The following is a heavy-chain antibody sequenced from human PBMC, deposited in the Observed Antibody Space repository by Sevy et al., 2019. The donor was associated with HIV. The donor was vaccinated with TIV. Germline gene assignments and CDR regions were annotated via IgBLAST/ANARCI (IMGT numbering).Heavy chain of an antibody. J-gene: IGHJ4*02. D-gene: IGHD6-13*01. CDR2: IYYSGST. CDR1: RGSISTYY. Sequence: SETLSLTCTVSRGSISTYYWTWIRQPPGKGLEWIGYIYYSGSTDYNPSLKSRVTMSIDTSKNQFSPKLRSVTAADTAVYYCTRGGPNQQQLDYFDYWGQGTLVTVSS. CDR3: TRGGPNQQQLDYFDY. V-gene: IGHV4-59*01.